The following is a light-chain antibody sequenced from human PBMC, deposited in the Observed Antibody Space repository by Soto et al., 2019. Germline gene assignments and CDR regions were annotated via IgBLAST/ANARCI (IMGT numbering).Light chain of an antibody. CDR3: QQRSNLPPIS. Sequence: EMILTQSPSTLSLTPGERATLSCKTSQGISKYIAWYQQKPGQAPRLLISGASNRASGIPARFSAWGSGTDFTLTISILEPEDFAIHYCQQRSNLPPISSGQGGRLAIK. V-gene: IGKV3-11*01. J-gene: IGKJ5*01. CDR1: QGISKY. CDR2: GAS.